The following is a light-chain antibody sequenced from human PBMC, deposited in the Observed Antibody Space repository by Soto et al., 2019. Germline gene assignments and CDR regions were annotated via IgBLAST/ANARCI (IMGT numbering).Light chain of an antibody. J-gene: IGLJ2*01. V-gene: IGLV2-11*01. Sequence: QSALTQPRSVSGSPGQSVTISCTGTSSDVGGYNYVSWYQQHPGKAPKLMIYDVSKRPSGVPDRFSGSKSGNTASLTISGLQAEDEADYYCCSYAGSYTVVFGGGTNVTVL. CDR3: CSYAGSYTVV. CDR1: SSDVGGYNY. CDR2: DVS.